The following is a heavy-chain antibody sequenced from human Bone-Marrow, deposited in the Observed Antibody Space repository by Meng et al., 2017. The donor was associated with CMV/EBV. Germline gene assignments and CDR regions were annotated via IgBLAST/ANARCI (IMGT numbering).Heavy chain of an antibody. J-gene: IGHJ4*02. V-gene: IGHV4-59*01. D-gene: IGHD3-3*01. CDR1: GGSFSGYY. Sequence: GSLRLSCAVYGGSFSGYYWSWIRQPPGKGLEWIGYIYYSGSTNYNPSPKSRVTISVDTSKIQFSLKLSSVTAADTAVYYCASHVLRFLEWLPPLDYWGQGTLVTVSS. CDR2: IYYSGST. CDR3: ASHVLRFLEWLPPLDY.